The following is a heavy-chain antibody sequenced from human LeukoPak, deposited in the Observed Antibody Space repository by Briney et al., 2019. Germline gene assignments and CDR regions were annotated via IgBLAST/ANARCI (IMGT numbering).Heavy chain of an antibody. J-gene: IGHJ4*02. D-gene: IGHD6-13*01. CDR3: ARVRVAAAGTGDDY. Sequence: GGSLRLSCAASGFTVSSNYMSWVRQAPGKGLKWVSVIYSGGSTYYADSVKGRFTISRDNSKNTLYLQMNSLRAEDTAVYYCARVRVAAAGTGDDYWGQGTLVTVSS. CDR1: GFTVSSNY. CDR2: IYSGGST. V-gene: IGHV3-53*01.